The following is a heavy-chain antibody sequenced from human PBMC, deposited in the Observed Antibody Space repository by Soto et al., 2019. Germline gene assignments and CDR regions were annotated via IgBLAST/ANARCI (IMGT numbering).Heavy chain of an antibody. J-gene: IGHJ4*02. CDR1: GYSFTSYW. CDR2: IYPGDSDT. Sequence: GESLKISCKGSGYSFTSYWIGWVRQMPGKGLEWMGFIYPGDSDTSYSPSFQGQVTISADKASSTAYLQWSSLQPSDTAMYYCARLSYGSGSYYFDYWGQGTLVTVAS. V-gene: IGHV5-51*01. CDR3: ARLSYGSGSYYFDY. D-gene: IGHD3-10*01.